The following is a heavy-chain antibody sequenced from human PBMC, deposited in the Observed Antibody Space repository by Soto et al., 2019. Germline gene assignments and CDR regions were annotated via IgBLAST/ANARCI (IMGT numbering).Heavy chain of an antibody. CDR3: ARAATLYAFDI. J-gene: IGHJ3*02. V-gene: IGHV3-48*01. CDR1: GFTFSSYS. D-gene: IGHD1-26*01. CDR2: ISSSSSII. Sequence: GGSLRLSCAASGFTFSSYSMNWVRQAPGKGLEWVSYISSSSSIIYYADSVKGRFTISRDNAKNSLYLQMNSLRAEDTAVYYCARAATLYAFDIWGQGTMVTVSS.